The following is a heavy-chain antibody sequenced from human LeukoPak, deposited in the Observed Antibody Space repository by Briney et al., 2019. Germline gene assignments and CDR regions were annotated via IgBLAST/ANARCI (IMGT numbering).Heavy chain of an antibody. CDR3: GRDNYGSIDF. V-gene: IGHV3-74*01. Sequence: PGGSLRLSCSFSGFTFPTYWMIWVRQVPGEGLVYVSHMNHDGTITNYADPVKGRFTMSRHNARNTVFLQMDSVRAEDTAVYYCGRDNYGSIDFWGQGVLVTVSS. CDR1: GFTFPTYW. CDR2: MNHDGTIT. J-gene: IGHJ4*02. D-gene: IGHD3-10*01.